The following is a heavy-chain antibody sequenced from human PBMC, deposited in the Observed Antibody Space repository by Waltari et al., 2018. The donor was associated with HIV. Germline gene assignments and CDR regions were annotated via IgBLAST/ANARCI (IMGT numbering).Heavy chain of an antibody. Sequence: EVQLVQSGAEVKKPGESLKISCKGSGYSFTSNWIGWVRQMPGKGLEWMGIIYPGDSTTRYSPSFQGQVTISADKSISTAYLQWSSLKASDTAMYYCARRLLDTAPLSDGMDVWGQGTTVTVSS. CDR1: GYSFTSNW. D-gene: IGHD5-18*01. J-gene: IGHJ6*02. CDR2: IYPGDSTT. V-gene: IGHV5-51*01. CDR3: ARRLLDTAPLSDGMDV.